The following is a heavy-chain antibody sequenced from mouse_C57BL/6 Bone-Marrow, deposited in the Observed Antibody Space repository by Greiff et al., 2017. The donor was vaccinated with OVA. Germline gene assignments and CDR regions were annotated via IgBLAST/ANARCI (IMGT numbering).Heavy chain of an antibody. J-gene: IGHJ1*03. V-gene: IGHV5-15*04. D-gene: IGHD5-5*01. CDR1: GFTFSDYG. Sequence: EVKLEESGGGLVQPGGSLKLSCAASGFTFSDYGMAWVRQAPRKGPEWVAFISNLAYSIYYADTVTGRFTISRENAKNTLYLEMSSLRSEDTAMYYCARLTTRGYFDVWGTGTTVTVSS. CDR2: ISNLAYSI. CDR3: ARLTTRGYFDV.